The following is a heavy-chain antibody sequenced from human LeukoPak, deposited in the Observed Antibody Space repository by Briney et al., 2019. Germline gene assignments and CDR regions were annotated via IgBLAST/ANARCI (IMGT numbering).Heavy chain of an antibody. J-gene: IGHJ4*02. CDR1: GGTFSGYA. D-gene: IGHD1-26*01. V-gene: IGHV1-69*05. CDR2: IIPIFGTA. CDR3: AGAYSGSLGYFDY. Sequence: GASVKVSCKASGGTFSGYAISWVRQAPGQGLERMGGIIPIFGTANYAQKFQGRVTITTDESTSTAYMELSSLRSEDTAVYYCAGAYSGSLGYFDYWGPGTLVSVSS.